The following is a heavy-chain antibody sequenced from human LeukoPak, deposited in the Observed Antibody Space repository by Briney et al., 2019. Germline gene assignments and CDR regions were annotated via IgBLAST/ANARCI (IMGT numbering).Heavy chain of an antibody. CDR1: GFTFSSYG. J-gene: IGHJ4*02. Sequence: TGGSLRLSCAASGFTFSSYGMHWVRQAPGKGLEWVAVISYDGSNKYYADSVKGRFTISRDNSKNTLYLQMNSLRAEDTAVYYCAKDEPYCSGGSCYGTDYWGQGTLVTVSS. CDR2: ISYDGSNK. V-gene: IGHV3-30*18. D-gene: IGHD2-15*01. CDR3: AKDEPYCSGGSCYGTDY.